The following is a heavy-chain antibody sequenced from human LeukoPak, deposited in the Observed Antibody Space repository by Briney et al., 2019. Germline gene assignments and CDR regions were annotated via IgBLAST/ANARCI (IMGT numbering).Heavy chain of an antibody. J-gene: IGHJ4*02. CDR2: MYTSGSS. V-gene: IGHV4-4*07. Sequence: PSETLSLTCTVSGGSISSYYWSWIRQPAGKGLEWIGRMYTSGSSNYNPSLKSRVTMSVDTSKNRFSLKLSSVTAADTAVYYCATSLKYGFFDYWGQGTLVTVSS. CDR3: ATSLKYGFFDY. D-gene: IGHD3-10*01. CDR1: GGSISSYY.